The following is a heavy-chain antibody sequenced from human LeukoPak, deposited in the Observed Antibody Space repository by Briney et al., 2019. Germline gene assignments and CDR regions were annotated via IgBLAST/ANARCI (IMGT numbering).Heavy chain of an antibody. D-gene: IGHD6-19*01. CDR1: GFTFSSYA. V-gene: IGHV3-23*01. CDR3: AKGSSGWYGEGVDY. CDR2: ISTSGGST. J-gene: IGHJ4*02. Sequence: GGSLSLSCAASGFTFSSYAMSWVPQAPGKGREGVSGISTSGGSTYYADSVKGRFTISRDKSKNTLYLQMNSLRAEDTAVYYCAKGSSGWYGEGVDYWGQGTLVTVSS.